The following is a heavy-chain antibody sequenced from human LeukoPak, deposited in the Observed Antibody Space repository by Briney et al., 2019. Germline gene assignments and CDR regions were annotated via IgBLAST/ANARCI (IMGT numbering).Heavy chain of an antibody. CDR3: AKDGIGIAAAGTFDFDY. CDR2: ISGSGGST. D-gene: IGHD6-13*01. Sequence: GGSLRLSCAASGFTFSSYAMSWVRQAPGKGLEWVSAISGSGGSTYYADSAKGRFTISRDNSKNTLYLQMNSLRAEDTAVYYCAKDGIGIAAAGTFDFDYWGQGTLVTVSS. CDR1: GFTFSSYA. J-gene: IGHJ4*02. V-gene: IGHV3-23*01.